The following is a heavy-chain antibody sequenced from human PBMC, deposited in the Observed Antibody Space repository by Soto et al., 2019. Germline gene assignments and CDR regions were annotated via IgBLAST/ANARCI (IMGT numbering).Heavy chain of an antibody. CDR1: GYTFTSYY. V-gene: IGHV1-46*01. Sequence: ASVKVSCKASGYTFTSYYMHWVRQAPGQGLEWMGVIEPSGGSRSYTQKFQGRVTMTRDTSTSTVYMELSSLRSEDTAVYYCAAVQGGGATFHFWGPGTLVTVSS. CDR3: AAVQGGGATFHF. CDR2: IEPSGGSR. D-gene: IGHD1-26*01. J-gene: IGHJ4*02.